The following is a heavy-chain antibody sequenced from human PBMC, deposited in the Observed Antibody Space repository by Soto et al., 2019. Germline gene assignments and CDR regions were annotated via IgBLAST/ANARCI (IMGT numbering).Heavy chain of an antibody. Sequence: GGSLRLSCAASGFTFSSYWMSWVRQAPGKGLEWVANIKQDGSEKYYVDSVKGRFTISRDNAKNSLYLQMNSLRAEDTAVYYCAREYCGGDCYPGGMDVWGQGTTVTVSS. J-gene: IGHJ6*02. CDR2: IKQDGSEK. CDR1: GFTFSSYW. D-gene: IGHD2-21*02. V-gene: IGHV3-7*05. CDR3: AREYCGGDCYPGGMDV.